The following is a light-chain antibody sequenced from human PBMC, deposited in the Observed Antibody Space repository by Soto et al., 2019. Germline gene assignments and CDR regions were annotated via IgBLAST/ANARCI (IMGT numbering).Light chain of an antibody. J-gene: IGKJ4*01. V-gene: IGKV2D-29*01. CDR1: RSLLNSNGENY. CDR2: GVS. Sequence: DIVMTQTPPSLSVIPGQPASISCKSSRSLLNSNGENYLHWFLQKPGQPPQLLIYGVSNRFSGVPDTFSGSGSGIDFTLKISRVETEDVGIYYCMQSIQRPLTFGGGTKVEIK. CDR3: MQSIQRPLT.